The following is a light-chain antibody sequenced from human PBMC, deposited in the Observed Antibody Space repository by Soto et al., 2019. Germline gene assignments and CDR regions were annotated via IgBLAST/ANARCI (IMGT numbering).Light chain of an antibody. CDR3: QQYGSSPFT. J-gene: IGKJ3*01. V-gene: IGKV3-20*01. Sequence: DIVLTQSPGTLSLSPGERATLSCRASQTVSSNNLAWYQQKRGQAPRLLIYGASRRAAAIPDRFRGSGSGTDFTLIISSLAPEDFAVYYCQQYGSSPFTFGPGTAVDIK. CDR2: GAS. CDR1: QTVSSNN.